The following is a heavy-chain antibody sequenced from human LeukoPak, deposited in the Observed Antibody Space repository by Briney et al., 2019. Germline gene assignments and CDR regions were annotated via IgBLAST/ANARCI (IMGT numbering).Heavy chain of an antibody. Sequence: GGSLRLSCAASGFTFRSYGMHWVRQAPGKGLEYVSAISSNGGRTYYANSVKGRFTISRDNSKNTVYLQMNSLRVEDTAVYYCARDGTAQQLVHYFDYWGQGTLVTVSS. V-gene: IGHV3-64*01. J-gene: IGHJ4*02. CDR2: ISSNGGRT. D-gene: IGHD6-13*01. CDR3: ARDGTAQQLVHYFDY. CDR1: GFTFRSYG.